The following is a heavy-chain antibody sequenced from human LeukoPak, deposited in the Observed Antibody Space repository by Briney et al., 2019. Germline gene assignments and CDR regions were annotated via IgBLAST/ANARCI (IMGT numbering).Heavy chain of an antibody. Sequence: NPGGSLRLSCAASGFTFSSYSMNWVRQAPGKGLEWVSSISSSSSYIYYADSVKGRFTISRDNAKNPLYLQMNSLRAEDTAVYYCARDSSIAYCGGDCRDPFDYWGQGALVTVSS. D-gene: IGHD2-21*02. CDR2: ISSSSSYI. J-gene: IGHJ4*02. V-gene: IGHV3-21*01. CDR1: GFTFSSYS. CDR3: ARDSSIAYCGGDCRDPFDY.